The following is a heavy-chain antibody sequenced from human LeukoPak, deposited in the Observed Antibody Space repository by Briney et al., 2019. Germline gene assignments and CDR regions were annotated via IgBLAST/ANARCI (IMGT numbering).Heavy chain of an antibody. D-gene: IGHD3-10*01. Sequence: ASVKVSCKASGYTFTSYAMNWVRQAPGQGLEWMGVIITIFHTPYYATKFQGRVTITADKSTSTVYMEVSSLRSEDTAVYYCARVRGVGSDSFGYWGQGTLVTVTS. J-gene: IGHJ4*02. CDR3: ARVRGVGSDSFGY. V-gene: IGHV1-69*06. CDR1: GYTFTSYA. CDR2: IITIFHTP.